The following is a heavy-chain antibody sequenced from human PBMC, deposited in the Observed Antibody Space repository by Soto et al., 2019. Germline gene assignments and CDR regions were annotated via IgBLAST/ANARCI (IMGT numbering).Heavy chain of an antibody. CDR1: GGSISSGDYY. V-gene: IGHV4-30-4*01. CDR2: IYYSGST. D-gene: IGHD6-13*01. J-gene: IGHJ4*02. CDR3: ARGGAVAGTLNFDY. Sequence: SETLSLTCTVSGGSISSGDYYWSWIRQPPGKGLEWIGYIYYSGSTYYNPSLKSRVTISVDTSKNQFSLKLSSVTAADTAVYYWARGGAVAGTLNFDYWGQGTLVTSPQ.